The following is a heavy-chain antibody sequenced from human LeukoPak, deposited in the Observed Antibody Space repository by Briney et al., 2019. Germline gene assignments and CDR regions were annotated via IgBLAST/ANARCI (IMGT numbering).Heavy chain of an antibody. J-gene: IGHJ4*02. CDR2: INTSSSST. CDR3: ARDMVLSDYYYDSSGYSDY. CDR1: GSTFTSYY. V-gene: IGHV1-46*01. Sequence: ASVKVSCKASGSTFTSYYMHLVRQRPAQGLEWMGIINTSSSSTSCAQKFQGRVNITRATSTGTVYMELSSMRSEDTAVYYCARDMVLSDYYYDSSGYSDYWGQGTLVTVSS. D-gene: IGHD3-22*01.